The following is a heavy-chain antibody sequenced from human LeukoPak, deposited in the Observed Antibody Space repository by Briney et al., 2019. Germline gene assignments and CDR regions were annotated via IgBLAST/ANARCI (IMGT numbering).Heavy chain of an antibody. CDR1: GFTVSSNY. J-gene: IGHJ6*02. D-gene: IGHD3-10*01. CDR3: AHGSGSYYRDYYGMDV. CDR2: IYSGGST. V-gene: IGHV3-66*01. Sequence: PGGSLRLSCAASGFTVSSNYMSWVRQAPGKGLEWVSVIYSGGSTYYADSVKGRFTIPRDNSKNTLYLQMNSLRAEDTAVYYCAHGSGSYYRDYYGMDVWGQGTTVTVSS.